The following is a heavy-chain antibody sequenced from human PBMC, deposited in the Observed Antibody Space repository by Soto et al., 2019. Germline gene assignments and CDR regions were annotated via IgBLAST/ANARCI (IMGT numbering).Heavy chain of an antibody. CDR2: ISSSGSTI. J-gene: IGHJ5*02. CDR1: GFTFSDYY. V-gene: IGHV3-11*01. Sequence: QVQLVESGGGLVKPGGSLRLSCAASGFTFSDYYMSWIRQAPGKGLEWVSYISSSGSTIYYADSVKGRFTIARDNAKNSLYLQMNSLRAEDTAVYYCARETNFRYNWNDVDWFDPWGQGTLVTVSS. D-gene: IGHD1-1*01. CDR3: ARETNFRYNWNDVDWFDP.